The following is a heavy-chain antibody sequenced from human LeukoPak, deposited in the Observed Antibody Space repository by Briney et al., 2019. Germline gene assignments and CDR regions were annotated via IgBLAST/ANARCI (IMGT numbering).Heavy chain of an antibody. Sequence: SETLSLTCTVSGGSISSYYWSWIRQPPGKGLECIGYIYYSGSNNYNPSLKSRVTISVDTSKNQFSLKLSSVTAADTAVYYCARVTGYMIEDYFDYWGQGTLVTVSS. CDR1: GGSISSYY. CDR2: IYYSGSN. J-gene: IGHJ4*02. V-gene: IGHV4-59*01. D-gene: IGHD3-22*01. CDR3: ARVTGYMIEDYFDY.